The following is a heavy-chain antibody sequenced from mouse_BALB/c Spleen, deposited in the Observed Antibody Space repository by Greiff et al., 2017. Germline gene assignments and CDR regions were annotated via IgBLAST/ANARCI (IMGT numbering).Heavy chain of an antibody. D-gene: IGHD2-1*01. Sequence: DVMLMESGGGLVQPGESLKLSCESYEYDFPFSDMSWVRQTPEKRLELVAAINSDGCSTYYPDTMECRFIISRDYTKKTLYLQISSLRSEHTAMFYSARQLWYQRGRNLDVWGAGTTVTVSS. CDR1: EYDFPFSD. V-gene: IGHV5-2*03. CDR3: ARQLWYQRGRNLDV. CDR2: INSDGCST. J-gene: IGHJ1*01.